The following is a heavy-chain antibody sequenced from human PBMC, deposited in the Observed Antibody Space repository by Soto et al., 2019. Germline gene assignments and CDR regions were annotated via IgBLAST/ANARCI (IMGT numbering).Heavy chain of an antibody. J-gene: IGHJ4*02. CDR2: INPSGGGT. V-gene: IGHV1-46*01. D-gene: IGHD6-19*01. CDR3: ATYYCAREGSSGWPFDY. Sequence: QVQLVQSGAEVKKPGASVKASCKTSGFTFTSYCMHWVRQAPGQGLEWMGIINPSGGGTSYAQKFQGRVTMTRDTSTSTAYMEMSSLRYEDTAMYYCATYYCAREGSSGWPFDYWGQGTLVTVSS. CDR1: GFTFTSYC.